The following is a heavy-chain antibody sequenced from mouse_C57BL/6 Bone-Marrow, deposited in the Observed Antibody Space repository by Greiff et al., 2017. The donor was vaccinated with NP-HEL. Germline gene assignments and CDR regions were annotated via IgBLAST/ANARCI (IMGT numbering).Heavy chain of an antibody. V-gene: IGHV5-6*01. CDR1: GFTFSSYG. D-gene: IGHD1-1*01. CDR2: ISSGGSYT. CDR3: ARPSFYYYGSSYPFAY. Sequence: EVQLVESGGDLVKPGGSLKLSCAASGFTFSSYGMSWVRQTPDKRLEWVATISSGGSYTYYPDSVKGRFTISRDNAKNTLYLQMSSLKSEDTAMYYCARPSFYYYGSSYPFAYWGQGTLVTVSA. J-gene: IGHJ3*01.